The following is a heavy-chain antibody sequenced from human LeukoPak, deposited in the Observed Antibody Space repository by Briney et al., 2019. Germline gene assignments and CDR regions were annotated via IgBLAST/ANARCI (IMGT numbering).Heavy chain of an antibody. CDR2: INPYSGGT. Sequence: GASVKVSCTASVYTFTDSYMHWVRQAPGQGLKWMGWINPYSGGTNYAQEFQGRVTMTRDTSISTAYMELSRLTSDDTAVYYCARKSASGYYSNFDYWGQGTLVTVSS. D-gene: IGHD3-22*01. CDR3: ARKSASGYYSNFDY. CDR1: VYTFTDSY. J-gene: IGHJ4*02. V-gene: IGHV1-2*02.